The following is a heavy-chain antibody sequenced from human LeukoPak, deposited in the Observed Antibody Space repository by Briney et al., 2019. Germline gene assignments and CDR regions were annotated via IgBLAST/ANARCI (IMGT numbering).Heavy chain of an antibody. CDR2: INHSGST. CDR1: GGSISSSSYY. Sequence: SETLSLTCTVSGGSISSSSYYWSWIRQPPGKGLEWIGEINHSGSTNYNPSLKSRVTISVDTSKNQFSLKLSSVTAADTAVYYCARGCGRIPVLRHQWGFDPWGQGTLVTVSS. CDR3: ARGCGRIPVLRHQWGFDP. J-gene: IGHJ5*02. D-gene: IGHD1-26*01. V-gene: IGHV4-39*07.